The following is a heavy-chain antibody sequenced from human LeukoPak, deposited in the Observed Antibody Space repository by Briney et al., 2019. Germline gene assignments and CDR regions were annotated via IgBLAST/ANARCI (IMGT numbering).Heavy chain of an antibody. CDR2: IHSGGNT. D-gene: IGHD6-19*01. CDR3: ARLSLSSRDYFDF. J-gene: IGHJ4*02. V-gene: IGHV3-53*01. CDR1: GFSVSSNY. Sequence: GGSLRLSCAASGFSVSSNYMSWVRQVPGTGLEWLSIIHSGGNTYYADSVKGRFTISRDNSQNTLFLQMNSLRVEDTAVYSCARLSLSSRDYFDFWGQGTLVTVSS.